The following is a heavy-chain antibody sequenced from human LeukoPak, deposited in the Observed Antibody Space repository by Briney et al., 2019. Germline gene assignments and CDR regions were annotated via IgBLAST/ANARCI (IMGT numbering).Heavy chain of an antibody. CDR2: INPNSGGT. J-gene: IGHJ5*02. CDR1: GYSLTHYF. Sequence: ASVKVSYKPSGYSLTHYFMHGVAQAPGQGLEWMGWINPNSGGTNYAQKFQGRVTMTRDTSISTAYMELSRLRSDDTAVYYCARYGITMVLGIITHSATLNWFDPCGQGTLVTVSS. D-gene: IGHD3-10*01. CDR3: ARYGITMVLGIITHSATLNWFDP. V-gene: IGHV1-2*02.